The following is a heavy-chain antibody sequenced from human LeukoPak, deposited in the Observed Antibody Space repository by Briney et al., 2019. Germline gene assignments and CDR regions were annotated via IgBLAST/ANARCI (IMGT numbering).Heavy chain of an antibody. Sequence: ASVKVSCKASGYTFTSYGISWVRQAPGQGLEWMGWISAYNGNTNYAQKLQGRVTMTTDTSTSTAYMELRSLRSDDTAVYYCARDAFPSGSYSAVDYWGQGTLVTVSS. CDR2: ISAYNGNT. V-gene: IGHV1-18*01. J-gene: IGHJ4*02. D-gene: IGHD1-26*01. CDR1: GYTFTSYG. CDR3: ARDAFPSGSYSAVDY.